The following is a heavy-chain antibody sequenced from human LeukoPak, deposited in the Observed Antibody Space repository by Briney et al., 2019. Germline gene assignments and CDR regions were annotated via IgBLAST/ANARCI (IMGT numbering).Heavy chain of an antibody. Sequence: GALSLSCAASGFTFSNYWMTWVRQAPGKGLEWVSYISSSGSHTNYADSVTGRFTISRNNAKKSLHLQMNSLRAEDTAVYYCARHPDGSLSLDYWGQGTLVTVSS. J-gene: IGHJ4*02. CDR1: GFTFSNYW. V-gene: IGHV3-11*03. CDR3: ARHPDGSLSLDY. D-gene: IGHD1-26*01. CDR2: ISSSGSHT.